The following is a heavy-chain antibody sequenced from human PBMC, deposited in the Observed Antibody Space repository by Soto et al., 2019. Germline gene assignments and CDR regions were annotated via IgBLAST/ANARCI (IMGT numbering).Heavy chain of an antibody. Sequence: PGGTLRLSCVASGFTFGSRAMSWVRQAPGEGLEWVSTITDTGGDTKYADSVRGRFTISRDNSKNTLYLQMSSLRAEASAVYSCARGSKDSYPGSRIFDFWGRGTLVTVSS. CDR2: ITDTGGDT. CDR3: ARGSKDSYPGSRIFDF. J-gene: IGHJ4*02. D-gene: IGHD3-10*01. V-gene: IGHV3-23*01. CDR1: GFTFGSRA.